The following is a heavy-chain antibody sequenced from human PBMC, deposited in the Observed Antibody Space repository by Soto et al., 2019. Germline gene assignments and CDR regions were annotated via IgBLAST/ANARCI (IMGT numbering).Heavy chain of an antibody. J-gene: IGHJ4*02. CDR3: ARTIGYSYGAQFDY. D-gene: IGHD5-18*01. CDR2: IIPIFGTA. V-gene: IGHV1-69*13. CDR1: VGTFSSYA. Sequence: SVKVSCKASVGTFSSYAISWVRQAPGQGLEWMGGIIPIFGTANYAQKFQGRVTITADESTSTAYMELSSLRSEDTAVYYCARTIGYSYGAQFDYWGQGTLVTVSS.